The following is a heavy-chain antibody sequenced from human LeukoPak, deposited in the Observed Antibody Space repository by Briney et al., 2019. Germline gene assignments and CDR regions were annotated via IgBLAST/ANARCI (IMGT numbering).Heavy chain of an antibody. CDR1: GGSISSGSYY. J-gene: IGHJ4*02. V-gene: IGHV4-61*02. CDR2: IYTSGST. D-gene: IGHD3-22*01. CDR3: ARGRYYYDSSGYYDFDY. Sequence: SGTLSLTCTVSGGSISSGSYYWSWIRQPAGKGLEWIGRIYTSGSTDYNPSLKSRVTISVDTSKNQFSLKLSSVTAADTAVYYCARGRYYYDSSGYYDFDYWGQGTLVTVSS.